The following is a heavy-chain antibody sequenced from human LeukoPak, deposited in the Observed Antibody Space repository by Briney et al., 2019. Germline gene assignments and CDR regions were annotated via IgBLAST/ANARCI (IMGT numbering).Heavy chain of an antibody. Sequence: TGGSLRLSCAASGFTFSNYWMSWVRQAPEKGLEWVANIKQDGSIKQYVDSMKGRFTISRDNAKNSLYLQMNSLRVEDTVVYYGARDRDDGGFEYWGQGTLVTVSS. CDR3: ARDRDDGGFEY. J-gene: IGHJ4*02. CDR2: IKQDGSIK. V-gene: IGHV3-7*03. CDR1: GFTFSNYW. D-gene: IGHD4-23*01.